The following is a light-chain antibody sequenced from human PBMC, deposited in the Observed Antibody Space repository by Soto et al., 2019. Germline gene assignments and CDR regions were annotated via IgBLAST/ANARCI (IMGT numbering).Light chain of an antibody. Sequence: EIVLTQSPATLSLSPGERATLSCRASQSVSTYLAWYQQKPGQAPRLLIYDASNRATGIPGRFSGSGSGTDFTLTISSLDPEDFAVYYCQQRSNWPPRTFGQGTKLEIK. CDR2: DAS. CDR1: QSVSTY. CDR3: QQRSNWPPRT. J-gene: IGKJ2*01. V-gene: IGKV3-11*01.